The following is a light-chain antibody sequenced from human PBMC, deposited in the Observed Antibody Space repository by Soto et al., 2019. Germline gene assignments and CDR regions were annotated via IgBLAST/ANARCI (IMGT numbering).Light chain of an antibody. Sequence: QSVLTQPASVSGSPGQSITISCTGTNSDAGDYNYVSWYQRHPGKAPKVMIYEVSNRPSGVSNRFSGSKSGNTASLTISGLQAEDEADYYCSSYTSSATFVFGTGTKVTV. V-gene: IGLV2-14*01. CDR2: EVS. J-gene: IGLJ1*01. CDR3: SSYTSSATFV. CDR1: NSDAGDYNY.